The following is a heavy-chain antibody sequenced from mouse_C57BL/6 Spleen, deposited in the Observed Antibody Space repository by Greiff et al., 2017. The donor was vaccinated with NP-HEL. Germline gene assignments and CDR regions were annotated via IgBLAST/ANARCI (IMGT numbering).Heavy chain of an antibody. V-gene: IGHV1-64*01. D-gene: IGHD1-1*01. CDR1: GYTFTSYW. CDR2: IHPNSGST. J-gene: IGHJ1*03. Sequence: QVQLKESGAELVKPGASVKLSCKASGYTFTSYWMHWVKQRPGQGLEWIGMIHPNSGSTNYNEKFKSKATLTVDKSSSTAYMQLSSLTSEDSAVDYCARRGGSSYLYWYFDVWGTGTTVTVSS. CDR3: ARRGGSSYLYWYFDV.